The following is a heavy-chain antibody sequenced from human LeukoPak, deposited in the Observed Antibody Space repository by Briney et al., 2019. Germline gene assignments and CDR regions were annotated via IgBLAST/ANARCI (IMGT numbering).Heavy chain of an antibody. CDR3: ARDVVSGYSSSSSDY. D-gene: IGHD6-6*01. J-gene: IGHJ4*02. Sequence: GGSLRLSCAASGFTFSSYAMHWVRQAPGKGLEWVAVISYDGSNKYYADSVKGRFTISRDNSKNTLYLQMNSLRAEDTAVYYYARDVVSGYSSSSSDYWGQGTLVTVSS. CDR1: GFTFSSYA. CDR2: ISYDGSNK. V-gene: IGHV3-30*01.